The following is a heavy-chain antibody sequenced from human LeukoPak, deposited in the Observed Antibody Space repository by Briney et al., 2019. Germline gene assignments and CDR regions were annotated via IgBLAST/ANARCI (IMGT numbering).Heavy chain of an antibody. D-gene: IGHD4-23*01. V-gene: IGHV4-38-2*01. CDR1: GYSINSGYH. CDR3: ATSEGGGFFDY. Sequence: SETLALTCSVSGYSINSGYHWGWIRQPPGKGLGWIAIMHHTGSTHYNPSLQSRVTISIDTSKNPFSLKLRSVSAADTAIYYCATSEGGGFFDYWGQGTPVTVSS. J-gene: IGHJ4*02. CDR2: MHHTGST.